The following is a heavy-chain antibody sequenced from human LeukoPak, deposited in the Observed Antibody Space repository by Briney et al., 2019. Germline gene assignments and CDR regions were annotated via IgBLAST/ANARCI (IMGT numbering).Heavy chain of an antibody. CDR1: GDSVSSNSAA. D-gene: IGHD3-10*01. Sequence: SQTLSLTCAISGDSVSSNSAAWNWIRQSPSRGLEWLGRTYYRSKWYNGYAVSVKSRITINPDTSKNQFSLQLNSVTPEDTAVYYCARDVLTMVRGVSNWFDPWGQGTLVTVSS. J-gene: IGHJ5*02. V-gene: IGHV6-1*01. CDR2: TYYRSKWYN. CDR3: ARDVLTMVRGVSNWFDP.